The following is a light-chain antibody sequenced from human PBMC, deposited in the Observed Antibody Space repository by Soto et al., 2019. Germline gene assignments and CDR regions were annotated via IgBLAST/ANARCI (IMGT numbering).Light chain of an antibody. J-gene: IGKJ4*01. CDR3: QQLTRYLST. V-gene: IGKV1-9*01. CDR1: EDITNY. Sequence: IQLTQSPSSLSSSVGDRVTVTCRASEDITNYLAWYQQKVGKAPKLLIYDASTLHSGVPSRFSGSGSGTDFTLTISGLQPEDFATYYCQQLTRYLSTFGGGNKVDIX. CDR2: DAS.